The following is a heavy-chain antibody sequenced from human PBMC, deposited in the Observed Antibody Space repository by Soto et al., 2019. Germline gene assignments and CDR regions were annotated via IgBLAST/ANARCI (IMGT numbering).Heavy chain of an antibody. J-gene: IGHJ6*02. Sequence: QVQLVQSGAEVKKPGSSVKVSCKASGGTFGSYAISGVRQAPGQGLEWMGGIIPIPGTANYAQKFQGRVTIAADESTSTAYMELSSLRSEDTAVYYCARSQGSSTSLEIYYYYYYGMDVWGQGTRVTVSS. CDR1: GGTFGSYA. D-gene: IGHD2-2*01. CDR3: ARSQGSSTSLEIYYYYYYGMDV. V-gene: IGHV1-69*01. CDR2: IIPIPGTA.